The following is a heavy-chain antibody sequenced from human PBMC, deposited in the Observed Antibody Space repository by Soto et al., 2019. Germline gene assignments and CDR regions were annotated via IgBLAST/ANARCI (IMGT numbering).Heavy chain of an antibody. CDR2: LYSDETT. V-gene: IGHV3-53*01. D-gene: IGHD1-1*01. Sequence: PGGSLRLSCAASGFTVSANYMTWVRQASGKGLEWVSVLYSDETTYYADSVKGRLTISRDNSKNTLYLQMNSLRAEDTAIYYCARTPNWNFYNYGMDVWGQGTTVPVYS. J-gene: IGHJ6*02. CDR3: ARTPNWNFYNYGMDV. CDR1: GFTVSANY.